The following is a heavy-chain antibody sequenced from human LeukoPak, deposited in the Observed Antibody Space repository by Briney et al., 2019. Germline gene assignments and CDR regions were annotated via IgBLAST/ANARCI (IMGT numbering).Heavy chain of an antibody. D-gene: IGHD3-9*01. Sequence: GGSLRLSCAASGFTFSSYAMHWVRQAPGKGLEWVAVILYDGTMKYYADFVKGRFTISRDNSQNTLCLQMNILRAEDTAVYYCARDKRDILTGYYDYWGQGTLVTVSS. J-gene: IGHJ4*02. CDR2: ILYDGTMK. CDR1: GFTFSSYA. V-gene: IGHV3-30*04. CDR3: ARDKRDILTGYYDY.